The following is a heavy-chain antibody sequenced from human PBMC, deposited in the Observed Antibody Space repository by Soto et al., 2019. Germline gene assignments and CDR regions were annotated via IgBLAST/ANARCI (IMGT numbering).Heavy chain of an antibody. D-gene: IGHD6-13*01. CDR1: GFTFSSYA. Sequence: EVQLLESGGGLVQPGGSLRLSCAASGFTFSSYAMSWVRQAPGKGLEWVSAISGSGASTYYADSVTGRFTISRHNSKNTLYLQMNSLRAEDTAVYHCVKDLGYSSSAGDYWGQGTLVTVSS. J-gene: IGHJ4*02. CDR3: VKDLGYSSSAGDY. V-gene: IGHV3-23*01. CDR2: ISGSGAST.